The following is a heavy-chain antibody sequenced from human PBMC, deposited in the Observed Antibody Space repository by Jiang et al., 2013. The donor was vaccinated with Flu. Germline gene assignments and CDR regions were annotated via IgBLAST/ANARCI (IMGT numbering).Heavy chain of an antibody. CDR2: ISSSSSTI. Sequence: VQLVESGGGLVQPGGSLRLSCAASGFTFSSYSMNWVRQAPGKGLEWVSYISSSSSTIYYADSVKGRFTISRDNAKNSLYLQMNSLRDEDTAVYYCARDWGRYYYDSSGYRGGFDLWGRGTLVTVSS. V-gene: IGHV3-48*02. J-gene: IGHJ2*01. CDR3: ARDWGRYYYDSSGYRGGFDL. D-gene: IGHD3-22*01. CDR1: GFTFSSYS.